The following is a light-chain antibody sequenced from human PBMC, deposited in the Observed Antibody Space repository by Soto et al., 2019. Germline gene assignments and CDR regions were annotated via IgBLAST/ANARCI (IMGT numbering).Light chain of an antibody. Sequence: DVVMTQSPLSLPVTLGQPASISSRASQSLVYSDGNTYLNWFHQRPGQSPRRLIYKVSNGVAGVPDRFSGSGSGTDFTLKISRVEAEDVGVYYCMQGTYWPRLTFGGGTKVEIK. J-gene: IGKJ4*01. CDR1: QSLVYSDGNTY. CDR3: MQGTYWPRLT. V-gene: IGKV2-30*01. CDR2: KVS.